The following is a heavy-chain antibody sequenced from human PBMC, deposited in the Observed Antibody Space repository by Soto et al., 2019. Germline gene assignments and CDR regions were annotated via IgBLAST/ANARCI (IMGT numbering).Heavy chain of an antibody. J-gene: IGHJ4*02. CDR1: GGSISNYY. Sequence: GPVLSSETLSLTCTVSGGSISNYYWSWIRQPPGKGLEWIGRIYPSGSPNYTPSLQSRVTMPVDTSNNQFSLKLNFTSVTAADAAVYYCARDDFCGGRTHDYWRQCILVTVPS. D-gene: IGHD3-3*01. V-gene: IGHV4-4*07. CDR3: ARDDFCGGRTHDY. CDR2: IYPSGSP.